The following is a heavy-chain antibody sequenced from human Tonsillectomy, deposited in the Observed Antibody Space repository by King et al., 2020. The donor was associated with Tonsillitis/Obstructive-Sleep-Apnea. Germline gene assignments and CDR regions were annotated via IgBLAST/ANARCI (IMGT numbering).Heavy chain of an antibody. V-gene: IGHV3-30*01. Sequence: VQLVESGGGVVQPGRSLRLSYAASGFTFSTYAMHWVRQARGKGLEWVAVISYDGSNKYYADSVKGRFTISRDNSNNTLYLQMNSLRAEDTAVYYCARDGGRGKNWVDPWGQGILVTVSS. CDR3: ARDGGRGKNWVDP. J-gene: IGHJ5*02. CDR2: ISYDGSNK. D-gene: IGHD1-26*01. CDR1: GFTFSTYA.